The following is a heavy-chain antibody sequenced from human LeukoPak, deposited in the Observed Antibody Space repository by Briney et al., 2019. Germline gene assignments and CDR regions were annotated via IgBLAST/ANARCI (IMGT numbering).Heavy chain of an antibody. CDR2: IYYSGST. Sequence: SETLSLTCTVSGGSISSNDYYWDWIRQPPGMGLEYIGSIYYSGSTYYNPSLKSRVTISVDTSKNQFSLKLRAVTAADTAVYYCVRDVSQRRHFDYWGQGTLVTVSS. V-gene: IGHV4-39*07. CDR3: VRDVSQRRHFDY. D-gene: IGHD1-1*01. CDR1: GGSISSNDYY. J-gene: IGHJ4*02.